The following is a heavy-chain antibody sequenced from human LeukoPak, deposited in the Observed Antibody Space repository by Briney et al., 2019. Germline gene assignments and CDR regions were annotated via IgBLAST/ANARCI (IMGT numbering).Heavy chain of an antibody. Sequence: GASVKVSCKASGYTFTSYGISWVRQAPGQGLEWMGWISAYNGNTNYAQKLQGRVTMTTDTSTSTAYMELRSLRSDDTAVYYCARGLGFGGVIDYCYYYMDVWGKGTTVTVSS. J-gene: IGHJ6*03. V-gene: IGHV1-18*01. CDR1: GYTFTSYG. CDR2: ISAYNGNT. D-gene: IGHD3-16*02. CDR3: ARGLGFGGVIDYCYYYMDV.